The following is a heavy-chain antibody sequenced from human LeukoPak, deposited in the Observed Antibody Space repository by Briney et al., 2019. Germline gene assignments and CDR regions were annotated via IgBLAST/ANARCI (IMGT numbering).Heavy chain of an antibody. V-gene: IGHV3-23*01. Sequence: GGSLRLSCAASGFTFSTYAMSWVRQAPGKGLEWVSTITTNGGSSYYGDSVKGRFTISRDNSKNTLFLQMNSLRAEDTAVYCCAKAHRGPIHFDYWGQGTLVTVSS. CDR3: AKAHRGPIHFDY. CDR1: GFTFSTYA. CDR2: ITTNGGSS. J-gene: IGHJ4*02.